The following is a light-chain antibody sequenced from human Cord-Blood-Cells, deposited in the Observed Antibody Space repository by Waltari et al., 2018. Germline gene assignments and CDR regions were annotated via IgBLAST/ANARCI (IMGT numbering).Light chain of an antibody. CDR3: SSYAGSNNLV. Sequence: QSALTQPPSASGSPGPSVTISCPGTSSDVGGYNYVSWSQQHPGNAPKLMIYEVSKRPSGVPDRFSGSKSGNTASLTVSGLQAEDEADYYCSSYAGSNNLVFGGGTKLTVL. CDR2: EVS. CDR1: SSDVGGYNY. V-gene: IGLV2-8*01. J-gene: IGLJ2*01.